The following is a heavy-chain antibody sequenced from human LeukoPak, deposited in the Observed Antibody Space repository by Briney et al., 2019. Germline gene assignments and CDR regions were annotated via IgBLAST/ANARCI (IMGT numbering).Heavy chain of an antibody. D-gene: IGHD6-13*01. J-gene: IGHJ4*02. CDR1: GGSISSSSYY. CDR2: IYYSGST. V-gene: IGHV4-39*01. CDR3: ARQERSSWSFEAWSFDY. Sequence: SETLSLTCTVSGGSISSSSYYWGWVRQPPGKGLEWIGSIYYSGSTYYNPSLKSRVTISVDTSKNQFSLKLSSVTAADTAVYYCARQERSSWSFEAWSFDYWGQGTLVTVSS.